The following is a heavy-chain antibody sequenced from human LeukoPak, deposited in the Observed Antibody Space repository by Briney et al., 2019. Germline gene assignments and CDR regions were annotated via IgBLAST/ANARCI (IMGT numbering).Heavy chain of an antibody. CDR2: ISYDGSNK. J-gene: IGHJ4*02. Sequence: GGSLRLSCAASGFTFSSYAMHWVRQAPGKGLEWVAVISYDGSNKYYADSVKGRFTISRDNSKNTLYLQMNSLRAEDTAVYYCARDDYGDQKLDYWGQGTLVTVSS. D-gene: IGHD4-17*01. CDR1: GFTFSSYA. V-gene: IGHV3-30-3*01. CDR3: ARDDYGDQKLDY.